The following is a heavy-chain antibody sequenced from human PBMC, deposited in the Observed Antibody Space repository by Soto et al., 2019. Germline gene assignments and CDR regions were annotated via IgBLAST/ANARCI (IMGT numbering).Heavy chain of an antibody. V-gene: IGHV1-18*01. D-gene: IGHD5-12*01. Sequence: QVQLVQSGGEVKKPGASVTVSCKASGYTFINYHITWVRQAPGQGLEWMAWINTYNGMTDYAQRCQXXVTMTRDTATSTAYMELRNLGSDDTAVYFCAKSPRGEMATDWGQGTLVTVSS. J-gene: IGHJ4*02. CDR1: GYTFINYH. CDR3: AKSPRGEMATD. CDR2: INTYNGMT.